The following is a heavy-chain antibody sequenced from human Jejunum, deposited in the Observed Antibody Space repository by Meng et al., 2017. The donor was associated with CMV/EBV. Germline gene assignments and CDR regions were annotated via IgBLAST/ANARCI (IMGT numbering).Heavy chain of an antibody. V-gene: IGHV3-23*03. D-gene: IGHD2-8*01. CDR1: GFTFNKYG. Sequence: SGFTFNKYGMNWVRQAPGKGLEWVSTIYSRSTRTYYADSVRGRFTISRDDSKNTLYLQMDSLRAEDTAVYYCAKSTVLMVYASDYWGQGTLVTVSS. CDR3: AKSTVLMVYASDY. CDR2: IYSRSTRT. J-gene: IGHJ4*02.